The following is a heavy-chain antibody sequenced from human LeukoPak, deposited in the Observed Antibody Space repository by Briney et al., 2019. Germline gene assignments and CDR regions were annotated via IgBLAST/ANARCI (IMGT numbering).Heavy chain of an antibody. J-gene: IGHJ4*02. D-gene: IGHD6-19*01. CDR3: ASMYSSGWYDDY. CDR2: INPNSGGT. CDR1: GYTFTGYY. V-gene: IGHV1-2*02. Sequence: ASGKVSCKASGYTFTGYYMHWVRQAPGQGLEWMGWINPNSGGTNYAQKFQGRVTMTRDTSISTAYMELSRLRSDDTAVYYCASMYSSGWYDDYWGQGTLVTVSS.